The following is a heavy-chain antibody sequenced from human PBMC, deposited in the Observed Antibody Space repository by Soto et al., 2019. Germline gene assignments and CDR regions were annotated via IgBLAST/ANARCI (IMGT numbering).Heavy chain of an antibody. Sequence: PSETLSLTCAVSGGSISSSNWWSWVRQPPGKGLEWIGEIYHSGSTNYNPSLKSRVTISVDKSKNQFSLKLSSVTAADTAVYYCAREGIAVAGTDYYYGMDGWGQGTTVTVSS. J-gene: IGHJ6*02. CDR2: IYHSGST. D-gene: IGHD6-19*01. CDR1: GGSISSSNW. V-gene: IGHV4-4*02. CDR3: AREGIAVAGTDYYYGMDG.